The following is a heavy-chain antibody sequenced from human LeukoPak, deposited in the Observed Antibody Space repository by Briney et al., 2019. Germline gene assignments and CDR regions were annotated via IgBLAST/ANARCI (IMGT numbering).Heavy chain of an antibody. J-gene: IGHJ3*01. Sequence: PSETLSLTCTVSGGSISSYYWSWIRQPPGKGLEWISYISSSSRTIYYADSVKGRFTISRDNAKSSLYLQMNSLRDEDTAVYFCARDASRYLEGYVWGTFDAFDVWGQGTMVIVSS. CDR3: ARDASRYLEGYVWGTFDAFDV. V-gene: IGHV3-48*02. CDR2: ISSSSRTI. CDR1: GGSISSYY. D-gene: IGHD3-16*01.